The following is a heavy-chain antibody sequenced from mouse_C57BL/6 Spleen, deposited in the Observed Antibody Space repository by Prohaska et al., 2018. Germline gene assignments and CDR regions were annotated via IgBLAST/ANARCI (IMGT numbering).Heavy chain of an antibody. D-gene: IGHD2-3*01. CDR1: GFTFSSYA. CDR2: ISDGGSYT. J-gene: IGHJ3*01. CDR3: ARALYDGYWFAY. Sequence: PGGSLKLSCAASGFTFSSYAMSWVRQTPEKRLEWVATISDGGSYTYYPDNVKGRFTISRDNAKNNLYLQMSHLKSEDTAMYYCARALYDGYWFAYWGQGTLVTVSA. V-gene: IGHV5-4*01.